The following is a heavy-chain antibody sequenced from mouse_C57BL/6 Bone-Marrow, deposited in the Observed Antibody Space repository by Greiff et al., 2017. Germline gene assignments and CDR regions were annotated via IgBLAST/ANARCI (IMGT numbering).Heavy chain of an antibody. CDR2: IYPAYGYT. CDR3: AIYSYPSYWDLDF. J-gene: IGHJ1*03. D-gene: IGHD2-12*01. V-gene: IGHV1-50*01. CDR1: GYTFTDYW. Sequence: VQLQQPGAELVKPGASVKLSCKASGYTFTDYWMQWVKQRPGQGLEWIGWIYPAYGYTNYNEKFKGKATLTVDTSSSTAYMQLSSLTSEDSAVYYGAIYSYPSYWDLDFWGTGTTVTVSS.